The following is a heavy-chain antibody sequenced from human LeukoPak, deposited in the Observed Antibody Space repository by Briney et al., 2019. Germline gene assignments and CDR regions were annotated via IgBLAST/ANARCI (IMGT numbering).Heavy chain of an antibody. V-gene: IGHV3-30*04. CDR3: ATRSGMDV. CDR1: GFTFISYA. Sequence: GGSLRLSCAASGFTFISYAMHWVRQAPVKGLEWVAVISYDGSNKYYADSVEGRFTISRDNSKNTLYLQMNSLRAEDTAVYHCATRSGMDVWGQGTTVTVSS. CDR2: ISYDGSNK. J-gene: IGHJ6*02.